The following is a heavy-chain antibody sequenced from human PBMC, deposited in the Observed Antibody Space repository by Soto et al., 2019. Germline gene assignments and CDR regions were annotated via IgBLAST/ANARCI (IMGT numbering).Heavy chain of an antibody. CDR1: GFSLTSPGMC. J-gene: IGHJ6*02. CDR2: IERDDDDK. Sequence: SGPTLVNPTATLTLTCTFSGFSLTSPGMCVSWIRQSPGKALEWLALIERDDDDKYYSTSLKTRLTISKDTRKNQVVLTMANMEPADTATYYCARAIRGPRRFNGMDVWGQGTTVTVSS. CDR3: ARAIRGPRRFNGMDV. D-gene: IGHD2-2*02. V-gene: IGHV2-70*13.